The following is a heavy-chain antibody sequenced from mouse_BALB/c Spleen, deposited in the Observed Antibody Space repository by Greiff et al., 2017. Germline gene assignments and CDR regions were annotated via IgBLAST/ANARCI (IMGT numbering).Heavy chain of an antibody. CDR1: GFTFNTNA. CDR3: VSYGYAMDY. J-gene: IGHJ4*01. D-gene: IGHD1-1*01. CDR2: IRSKSNNYAT. V-gene: IGHV10S3*01. Sequence: EVQLVETGGGLVQPKGSLKLSCAASGFTFNTNATNWVRQAPGKGLEWVARIRSKSNNYATYYADSVKDRFTISRDDSQSMLYLQMNNLKTEDTAMYYCVSYGYAMDYWGQGTSVTVSS.